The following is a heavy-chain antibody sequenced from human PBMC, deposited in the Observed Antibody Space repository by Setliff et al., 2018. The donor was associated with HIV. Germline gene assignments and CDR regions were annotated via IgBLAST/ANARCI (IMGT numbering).Heavy chain of an antibody. CDR2: ISYNSHYI. V-gene: IGHV3-21*01. D-gene: IGHD3-16*01. Sequence: GGSLRLSCAASGFTFSSAWMGWVRQAPGKGLEWVSSISYNSHYIYYADSVKGRFTISRDNAKNSLYLQMNSLRAEKTAVYYCARDGGGLGVYWGQGTLVTVSS. CDR1: GFTFSSAW. CDR3: ARDGGGLGVY. J-gene: IGHJ4*02.